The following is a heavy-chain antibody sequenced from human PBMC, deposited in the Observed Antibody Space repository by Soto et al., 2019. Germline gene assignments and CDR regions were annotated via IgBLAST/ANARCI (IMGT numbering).Heavy chain of an antibody. D-gene: IGHD2-21*01. V-gene: IGHV1-24*01. CDR1: GYTLTELS. CDR2: FDTEEGET. CDR3: ATVEAITLGAY. Sequence: QVQLVQSGAEVKKPGASVKVSCKVSGYTLTELSMHWVRQAPGKGLEWMGGFDTEEGETSSAQTFQGTVTLTAATPTDTASMELSSLRSDATAVYSFATVEAITLGAYWGQGTLVTVSS. J-gene: IGHJ4*02.